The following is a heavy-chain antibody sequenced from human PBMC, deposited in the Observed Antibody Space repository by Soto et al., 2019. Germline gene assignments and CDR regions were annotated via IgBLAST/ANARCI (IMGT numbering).Heavy chain of an antibody. D-gene: IGHD6-13*01. CDR2: IDPSDSYT. Sequence: GESLKISCNGSGYSFTSYWISWVRQMPGKGLEWMGRIDPSDSYTNYSPSFQGHVTISADKSISTAYLQWSSLKASDTAMYYCAIRDSSSWQNIYYYYGMDVWAQGTTVTVSS. CDR3: AIRDSSSWQNIYYYYGMDV. V-gene: IGHV5-10-1*01. J-gene: IGHJ6*02. CDR1: GYSFTSYW.